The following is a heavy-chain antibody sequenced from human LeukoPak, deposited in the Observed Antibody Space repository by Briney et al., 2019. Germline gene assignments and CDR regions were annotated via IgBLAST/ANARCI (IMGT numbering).Heavy chain of an antibody. D-gene: IGHD5-12*01. CDR1: GFTFSSSE. Sequence: TGGSLRLSCAASGFTFSSSEMNWVRQAPGKGLEWVSYISSSGSEIYYADSVKGRFTISRDNAKSSLYLQMNSLRAEDTAVYYCARDHGRGYDYAFDLWGQGTMVTVSS. CDR3: ARDHGRGYDYAFDL. J-gene: IGHJ3*01. V-gene: IGHV3-48*03. CDR2: ISSSGSEI.